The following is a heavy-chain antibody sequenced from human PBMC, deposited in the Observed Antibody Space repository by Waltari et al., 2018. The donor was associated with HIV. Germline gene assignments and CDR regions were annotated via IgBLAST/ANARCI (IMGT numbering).Heavy chain of an antibody. CDR3: AKEPYTGTYYYYGMDV. Sequence: QVQLVESGGGVVQPGRSLRLSCAASGFPFSSYGLHWGRQAPGKGVEWVAVISYDGSNKFYADSVKGRFTISRDNSKNTLYLQMNSLRAEDTAVYYCAKEPYTGTYYYYGMDVWGQGTTVTVSS. D-gene: IGHD1-26*01. CDR1: GFPFSSYG. J-gene: IGHJ6*02. V-gene: IGHV3-30*18. CDR2: ISYDGSNK.